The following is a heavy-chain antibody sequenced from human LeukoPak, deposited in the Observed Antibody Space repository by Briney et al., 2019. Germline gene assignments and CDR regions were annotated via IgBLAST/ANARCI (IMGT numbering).Heavy chain of an antibody. D-gene: IGHD3-3*01. J-gene: IGHJ4*02. CDR2: ISASNGKT. CDR1: GYTFISYG. Sequence: ASVKVSCKASGYTFISYGISWVRQAPGQGLEWMGWISASNGKTNYAQKFQGRVTMTRDTSISTAYMELSRLRSDDTAVYYCARETLIRFLEWFPYFDYWGQGTLVTVSS. V-gene: IGHV1-18*01. CDR3: ARETLIRFLEWFPYFDY.